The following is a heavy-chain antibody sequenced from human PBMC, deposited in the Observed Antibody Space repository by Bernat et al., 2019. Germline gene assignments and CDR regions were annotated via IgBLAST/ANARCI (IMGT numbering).Heavy chain of an antibody. V-gene: IGHV1-69*10. J-gene: IGHJ4*02. CDR1: GYTFTSYA. CDR2: IIPIFGIA. D-gene: IGHD2-2*01. CDR3: ARAACSSTSCYAIKSFDY. Sequence: QVQLVQSGAEVKKPGASVKVSCKASGYTFTSYAISWVRQAPGQGLEWMGGIIPIFGIANYAQKFQGRVTITADKSTSTAYMELSSLRSEDTAVYYCARAACSSTSCYAIKSFDYWGQGTLVTVSS.